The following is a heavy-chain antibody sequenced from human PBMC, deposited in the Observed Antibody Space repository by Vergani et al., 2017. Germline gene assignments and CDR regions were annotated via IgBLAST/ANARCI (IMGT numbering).Heavy chain of an antibody. D-gene: IGHD2-2*01. CDR1: GFTFSSYA. V-gene: IGHV3-23*01. CDR2: ISGSGGST. CDR3: ATGSIVVVPAAHSASDY. Sequence: EVQLLESGGGLVQPGGSLRLSCAASGFTFSSYAMSWVRQAPGKGLEWVSAISGSGGSTYYADDVKGRFTISRDNSKNTLYLQMNSLRAEDTAVYYCATGSIVVVPAAHSASDYWGQGTLVTVSS. J-gene: IGHJ4*02.